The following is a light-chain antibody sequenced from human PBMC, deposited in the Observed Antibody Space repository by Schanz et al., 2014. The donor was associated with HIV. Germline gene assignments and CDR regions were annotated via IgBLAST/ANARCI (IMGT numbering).Light chain of an antibody. J-gene: IGLJ1*01. CDR2: EVN. Sequence: QSALTQPASVSGSPGQSITISCTGSSSDVGNYNLVSWYQQHPGKAPKLMIYEVNKRPSGVSNRFSGSKSGNTASLTISGLQPEDEADYYCSSYASSTTYVFGTGTKLTV. CDR1: SSDVGNYNL. CDR3: SSYASSTTYV. V-gene: IGLV2-14*02.